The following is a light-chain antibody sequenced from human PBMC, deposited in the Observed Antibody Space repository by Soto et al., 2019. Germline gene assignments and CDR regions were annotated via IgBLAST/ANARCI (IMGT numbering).Light chain of an antibody. Sequence: DIKMTQSPSSLSASEGDRVIITCRASHSVSTSLSWYQQKLGKAPKLLIYAASTLQSGVPSRFTGSGSGTEFTLTITNLQPEDFATYYCQQSYGSPWTFGQGTRVQ. J-gene: IGKJ1*01. CDR3: QQSYGSPWT. CDR2: AAS. V-gene: IGKV1-39*01. CDR1: HSVSTS.